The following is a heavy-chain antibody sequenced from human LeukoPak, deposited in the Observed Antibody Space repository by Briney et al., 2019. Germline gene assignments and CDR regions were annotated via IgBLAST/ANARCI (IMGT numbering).Heavy chain of an antibody. Sequence: PGGSLRLSCAASGFTFSSYSMNWVRQAPGKGLEWVSSISSSSSYIYYADSVKGRFTISRDNAKNSLYLQMNSLRAEDTALYYCAKDISSFSILGYWGQGTLVTVSS. CDR2: ISSSSSYI. J-gene: IGHJ4*02. CDR1: GFTFSSYS. D-gene: IGHD3-3*02. CDR3: AKDISSFSILGY. V-gene: IGHV3-21*04.